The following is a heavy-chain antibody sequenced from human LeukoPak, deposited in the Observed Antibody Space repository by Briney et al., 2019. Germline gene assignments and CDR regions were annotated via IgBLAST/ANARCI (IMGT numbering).Heavy chain of an antibody. CDR3: ARSTSRPYYYDSSGYYYFDY. CDR2: IYYSGST. V-gene: IGHV4-59*01. CDR1: GGSISSYY. Sequence: PSETLSLTCTVSGGSISSYYWSWIRQPPGKGLEWIGYIYYSGSTNYNPSLKSRATISVDTSKNQFSLKLSSVTAADTAVYYCARSTSRPYYYDSSGYYYFDYWGQGTLVTVSS. J-gene: IGHJ4*02. D-gene: IGHD3-22*01.